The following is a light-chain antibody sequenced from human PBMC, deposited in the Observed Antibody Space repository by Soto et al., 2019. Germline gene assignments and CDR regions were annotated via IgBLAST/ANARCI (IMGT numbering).Light chain of an antibody. CDR3: CSYAGSRTPLI. CDR1: SSDVGSYNL. V-gene: IGLV2-23*02. CDR2: EVS. Sequence: QSVLTQAASVSGSPGQSITISCTGTSSDVGSYNLVSWYQQHPGKAPKLMIYEVSKRPSGLSNRFSGSKSGNMASLTISGLQAEDEADYYCCSYAGSRTPLIFGTGTKLTVL. J-gene: IGLJ1*01.